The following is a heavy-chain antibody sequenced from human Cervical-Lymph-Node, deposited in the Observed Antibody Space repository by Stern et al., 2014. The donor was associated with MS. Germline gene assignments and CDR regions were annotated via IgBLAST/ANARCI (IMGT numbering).Heavy chain of an antibody. CDR2: ISTYNGNT. D-gene: IGHD2-15*01. CDR3: ARRGSGGSCDY. V-gene: IGHV1-18*01. J-gene: IGHJ4*02. CDR1: GYTFSNYG. Sequence: QVQLVESGAEVKMPGASVKVSCQPSGYTFSNYGINWVRQAPGQGLEWMGWISTYNGNTNYAQKFQGRVTMTTDTSTSTTYMELRSLTSDDTALYYCARRGSGGSCDYWGQGTLVTVSS.